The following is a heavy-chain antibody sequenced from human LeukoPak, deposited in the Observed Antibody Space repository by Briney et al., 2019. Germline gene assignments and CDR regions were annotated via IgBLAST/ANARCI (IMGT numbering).Heavy chain of an antibody. J-gene: IGHJ6*02. Sequence: ASVKVSCKASGYTFTGYYMRWVRQAPGQGLDWMGWINPNSGGTNYAQKFQGRVTMTRDTSISTAYMELSRLRSDDTAVYYCAREGPLGEYYYYGMDVWGQGTTVTVSS. CDR3: AREGPLGEYYYYGMDV. CDR1: GYTFTGYY. CDR2: INPNSGGT. V-gene: IGHV1-2*02.